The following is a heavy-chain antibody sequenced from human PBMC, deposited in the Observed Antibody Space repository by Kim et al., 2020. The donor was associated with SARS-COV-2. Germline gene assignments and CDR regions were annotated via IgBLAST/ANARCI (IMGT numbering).Heavy chain of an antibody. CDR3: VAWTDY. V-gene: IGHV3-15*01. CDR1: GFTFSNAW. J-gene: IGHJ4*02. Sequence: GGSLRLSCAASGFTFSNAWMSWVRQAPGKGLEWVGRIKSKIDGGTVDYAAPVKGRLTISRDDSKNTLYVQMNSLKTEDTAVYYCVAWTDYWGQGTLVTVS. CDR2: IKSKIDGGTV. D-gene: IGHD3-3*01.